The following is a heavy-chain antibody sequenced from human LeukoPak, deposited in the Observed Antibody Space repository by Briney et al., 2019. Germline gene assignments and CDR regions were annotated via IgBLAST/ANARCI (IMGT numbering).Heavy chain of an antibody. CDR1: GFTFDDYG. J-gene: IGHJ3*02. V-gene: IGHV3-20*04. Sequence: PGGSLRLSCAASGFTFDDYGMSWVRQAPGKGLEWVSGINWNGGSTGYADSVKGRFTISRDNAKNSLYLQMNSLRAEDTALYSCARVGGGGNSDAFDIWGQGTMVTVSS. CDR2: INWNGGST. D-gene: IGHD4-23*01. CDR3: ARVGGGGNSDAFDI.